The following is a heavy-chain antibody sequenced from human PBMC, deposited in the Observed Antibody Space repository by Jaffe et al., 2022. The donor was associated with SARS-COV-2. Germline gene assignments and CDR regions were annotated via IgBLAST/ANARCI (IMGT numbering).Heavy chain of an antibody. D-gene: IGHD2-21*02. CDR1: GYSFTSYY. CDR3: ARGDHYFDY. Sequence: QVPLVQSGAEVRKPGASVKVSCKASGYSFTSYYMHWVRQAPAQGLEWMGIINPIGYSPSYAQKFQGRVTMTRDTSTSTVYMELSSLRSEDTAVYYCARGDHYFDYWGQGTLVTVSS. J-gene: IGHJ4*02. V-gene: IGHV1-46*01. CDR2: INPIGYSP.